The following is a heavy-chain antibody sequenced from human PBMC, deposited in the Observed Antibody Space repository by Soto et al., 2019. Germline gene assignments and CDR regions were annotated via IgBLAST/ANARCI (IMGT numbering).Heavy chain of an antibody. CDR3: AKSKGDLEILKTTVTTFWGPFHI. Sequence: EVQLVESGGGLVQPGRSLRLSCAASGFTFDDYAMHWVRQAPGKGPEWVSGITWNSGSRGYAESVKGRFTISRDNAKNSLYLQMNSLRAEDTAXYXCAKSKGDLEILKTTVTTFWGPFHIWGQGTMVTVSS. J-gene: IGHJ3*02. D-gene: IGHD4-17*01. CDR1: GFTFDDYA. V-gene: IGHV3-9*01. CDR2: ITWNSGSR.